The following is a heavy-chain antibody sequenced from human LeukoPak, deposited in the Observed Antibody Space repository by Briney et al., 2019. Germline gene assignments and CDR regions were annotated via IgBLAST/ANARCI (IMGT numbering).Heavy chain of an antibody. Sequence: GESLKISCXGSGYSLTTYWIGWVRQMTGKGLEWMGIIYPADSDTRYSPSFQGQVTISADKSISTAYLQWSSLKASDTAMYYCARIVTGFQHWGQGTLVTVSS. V-gene: IGHV5-51*01. CDR3: ARIVTGFQH. CDR2: IYPADSDT. CDR1: GYSLTTYW. J-gene: IGHJ1*01. D-gene: IGHD1-26*01.